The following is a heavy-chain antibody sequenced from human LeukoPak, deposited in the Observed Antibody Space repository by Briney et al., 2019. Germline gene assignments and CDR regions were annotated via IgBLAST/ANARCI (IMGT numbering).Heavy chain of an antibody. CDR3: ARHGGVGAGAHYYYGMDV. V-gene: IGHV4-59*08. D-gene: IGHD1-26*01. Sequence: SETLSLTCTASGVSISSYYWSWIRQPPGKGLEWIGYIYYSGSTYYNPSLKSRVTISVDTSKNQFSLKLGSVTAADTAVYDSARHGGVGAGAHYYYGMDVWGQGTTVTVSS. CDR2: IYYSGST. CDR1: GVSISSYY. J-gene: IGHJ6*02.